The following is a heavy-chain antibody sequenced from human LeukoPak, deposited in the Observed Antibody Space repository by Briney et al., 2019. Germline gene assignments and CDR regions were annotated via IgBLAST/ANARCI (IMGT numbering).Heavy chain of an antibody. J-gene: IGHJ3*02. Sequence: PSQTLSLTCTVSGGSISSGGYYWSWIRQPPGKGLGWIGYIYHSGSTYYNPSLKSRVTISVDRSKNQFSLKLSSVTAADTAVYYCAREGITMIVVAGDAFDIWGQGTMVTVSS. CDR3: AREGITMIVVAGDAFDI. D-gene: IGHD3-22*01. V-gene: IGHV4-30-2*01. CDR1: GGSISSGGYY. CDR2: IYHSGST.